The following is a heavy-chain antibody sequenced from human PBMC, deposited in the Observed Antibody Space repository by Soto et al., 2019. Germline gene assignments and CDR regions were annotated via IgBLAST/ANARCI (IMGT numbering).Heavy chain of an antibody. Sequence: QVQLQESGPGLVKPSETLSLTCAVSGDSISSYYCMWIRQPPGKGLESIGYLYYGRSANYNPSLKRRVTLSVDTSTNQCSLTLSSMTAAATAVYYCALRSMAVVPEYWGQGTLVTVSS. J-gene: IGHJ4*02. V-gene: IGHV4-59*01. CDR1: GDSISSYY. D-gene: IGHD3-22*01. CDR3: ALRSMAVVPEY. CDR2: LYYGRSA.